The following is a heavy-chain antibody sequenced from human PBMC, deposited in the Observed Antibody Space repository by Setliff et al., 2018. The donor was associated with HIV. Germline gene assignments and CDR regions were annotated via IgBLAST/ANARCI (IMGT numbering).Heavy chain of an antibody. D-gene: IGHD3-3*01. CDR3: ARGLSIFGVATPGFYSFMDV. CDR2: IHYSGSS. V-gene: IGHV4-59*01. Sequence: SETLSLTCTVSGGSISSYYWNWIRQPPGKGLEWIGYIHYSGSSNYNPSLKSRVSISLDTSKKQVSLKLNSVTAADTAVYYCARGLSIFGVATPGFYSFMDVWGKGTTVTVSS. J-gene: IGHJ6*03. CDR1: GGSISSYY.